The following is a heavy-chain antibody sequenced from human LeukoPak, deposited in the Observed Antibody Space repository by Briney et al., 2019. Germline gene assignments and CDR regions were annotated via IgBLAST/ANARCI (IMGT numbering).Heavy chain of an antibody. D-gene: IGHD6-19*01. CDR2: IYTSGST. J-gene: IGHJ4*02. V-gene: IGHV4-4*07. CDR1: GGSISSYY. Sequence: PSETLSLTCTVSGGSISSYYWSWIRQPAGKGLEWIGRIYTSGSTNYNPSLKSRVTMSVDTSKNQFSLKLSSVTAADTAVYYCARDSRGIAVAEAFDYWGQGTLVTVSS. CDR3: ARDSRGIAVAEAFDY.